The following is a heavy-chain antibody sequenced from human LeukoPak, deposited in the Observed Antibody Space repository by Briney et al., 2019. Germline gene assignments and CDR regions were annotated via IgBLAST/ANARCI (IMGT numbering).Heavy chain of an antibody. CDR2: VNHSGST. J-gene: IGHJ6*03. Sequence: SETLSLTCAVYGGSFSGYYWSWIRQPPGKGLEWIGEVNHSGSTNYNPSLKSRVTISVDTSKNQFSLELSSVTAADTAVYYCARGRYSGYSYYYYYMDVWGKGTTVTVSS. D-gene: IGHD5-12*01. V-gene: IGHV4-34*01. CDR3: ARGRYSGYSYYYYYMDV. CDR1: GGSFSGYY.